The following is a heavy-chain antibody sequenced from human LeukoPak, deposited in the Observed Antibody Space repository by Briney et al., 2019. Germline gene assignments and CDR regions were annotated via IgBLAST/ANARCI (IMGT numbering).Heavy chain of an antibody. J-gene: IGHJ4*02. V-gene: IGHV3-30-3*02. D-gene: IGHD2-8*01. Sequence: GGSLRLSCAASGFTFSNSAMYWVRQAPGKGLEWMTFISYDGSSKYYADAAKGRCTISRDNSKNTLYLEMSSLGLQDTAVYYCTEERDRDGYFRYWGQGTLVTVSS. CDR2: ISYDGSSK. CDR1: GFTFSNSA. CDR3: TEERDRDGYFRY.